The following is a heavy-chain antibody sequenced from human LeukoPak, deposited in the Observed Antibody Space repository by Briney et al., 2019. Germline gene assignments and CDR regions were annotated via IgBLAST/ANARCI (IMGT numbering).Heavy chain of an antibody. CDR2: ISYDGSNK. V-gene: IGHV3-30*04. CDR1: GFTFSSYA. J-gene: IGHJ4*02. Sequence: GRSLRLSCAASGFTFSSYAMHWVRQAPGKGLEWVAVISYDGSNKYYADSVKGRFTISRDNSKNTLYLQMNSLRAEDTAVYYCAKGTTFHFDYWGQGTLVTVSS. CDR3: AKGTTFHFDY. D-gene: IGHD1-1*01.